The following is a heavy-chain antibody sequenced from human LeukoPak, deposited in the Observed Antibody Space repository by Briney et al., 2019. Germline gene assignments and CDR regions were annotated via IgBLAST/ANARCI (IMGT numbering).Heavy chain of an antibody. J-gene: IGHJ4*02. D-gene: IGHD6-13*01. CDR2: ISGSGGST. V-gene: IGHV3-23*01. CDR3: AKAFRVYSSSPLGY. CDR1: GFTFSSYA. Sequence: GGSLRLSCAASGFTFSSYAMSWVRQAPGKGLEWVSAISGSGGSTYYADSVKGRFTISRGNSKNTLYLQMNSLRAEDTAVYYCAKAFRVYSSSPLGYWGQGTLVTVSS.